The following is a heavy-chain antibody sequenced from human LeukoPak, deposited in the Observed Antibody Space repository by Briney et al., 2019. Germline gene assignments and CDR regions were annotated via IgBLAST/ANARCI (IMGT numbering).Heavy chain of an antibody. CDR2: IKQDGSEK. Sequence: TGGSLRLSCAASGFTFSSYWMSWVRQAPGKGLEWVANIKQDGSEKYYVDSVEGRFTISRDNAKNSLYLQMNSMRAEDTAVYYCAREGPVEYYDFWSGYYRYNWFDPWGQGTLVTVSS. D-gene: IGHD3-3*01. V-gene: IGHV3-7*01. J-gene: IGHJ5*02. CDR1: GFTFSSYW. CDR3: AREGPVEYYDFWSGYYRYNWFDP.